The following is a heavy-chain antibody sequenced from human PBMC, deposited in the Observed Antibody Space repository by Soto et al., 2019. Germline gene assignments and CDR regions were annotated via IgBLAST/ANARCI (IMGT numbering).Heavy chain of an antibody. V-gene: IGHV1-69*13. CDR2: IIPIFGTA. J-gene: IGHJ4*02. CDR3: ARGRRYYDSSGFYS. Sequence: VKVSCKASGGAFSSYAISWVRQAPGQGLEWMGGIIPIFGTANYAQKFQGRVTITADESTSTAYMELSSLRSEDTAVYYCARGRRYYDSSGFYSWGQGTLVTVSS. D-gene: IGHD3-22*01. CDR1: GGAFSSYA.